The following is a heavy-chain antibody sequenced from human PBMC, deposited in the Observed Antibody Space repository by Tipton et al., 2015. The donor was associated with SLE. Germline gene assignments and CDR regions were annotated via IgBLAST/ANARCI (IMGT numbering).Heavy chain of an antibody. V-gene: IGHV4-4*07. J-gene: IGHJ2*01. Sequence: TLSLTCNVSCVSISSSYWSWIRQPAGEGLEWIGRIYTSGATDDNPSLKSRVTISFDTSENQFFLKMTSVTAADTAVYYCARKGWFFDLWGRGTLVTVSS. CDR3: ARKGWFFDL. CDR2: IYTSGAT. CDR1: CVSISSSY.